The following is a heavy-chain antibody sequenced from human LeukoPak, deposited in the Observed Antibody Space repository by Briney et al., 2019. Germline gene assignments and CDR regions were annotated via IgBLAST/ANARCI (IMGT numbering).Heavy chain of an antibody. J-gene: IGHJ4*02. CDR2: ISASNGNT. D-gene: IGHD1-7*01. CDR1: GYTFTGYY. V-gene: IGHV1-18*04. Sequence: ASVKVSCKASGYTFTGYYMHWVRQAPGQGLEWLGWISASNGNTNYAQKLQGRVTMTSDTSTSTAYMDLRSLTPDDTAFYYCARYPLSYTGNWHYFFDYWGQGTLLTVSS. CDR3: ARYPLSYTGNWHYFFDY.